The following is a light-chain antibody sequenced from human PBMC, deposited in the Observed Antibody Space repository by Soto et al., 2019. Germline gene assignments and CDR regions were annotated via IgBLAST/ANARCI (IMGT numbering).Light chain of an antibody. V-gene: IGLV2-8*01. Sequence: QSVLTQPPSASGAPGQSVTISCTGTSSDVGRYKYVSWYQQYPGKAPKVMIYEVNKRPSGVPDRFSGSKSGNTASLTVSGLHTGEEAHYYCSSFAGSSKLVFGGGTKLTVL. CDR2: EVN. J-gene: IGLJ3*02. CDR3: SSFAGSSKLV. CDR1: SSDVGRYKY.